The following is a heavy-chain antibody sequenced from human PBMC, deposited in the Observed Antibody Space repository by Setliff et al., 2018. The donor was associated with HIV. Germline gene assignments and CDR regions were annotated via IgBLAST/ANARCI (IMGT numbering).Heavy chain of an antibody. D-gene: IGHD6-19*01. CDR1: GGSIRSGSYY. Sequence: SETLSLICTVSGGSIRSGSYYWSWIRQPAGKGLEWIGRIYTGGSTDYNPSLKSRATISLDTSNNQFSLNLKPVTAADTAVYFCARDLSNGWMTNDAFHIWGQGAMVTVSS. CDR3: ARDLSNGWMTNDAFHI. CDR2: IYTGGST. J-gene: IGHJ3*02. V-gene: IGHV4-61*02.